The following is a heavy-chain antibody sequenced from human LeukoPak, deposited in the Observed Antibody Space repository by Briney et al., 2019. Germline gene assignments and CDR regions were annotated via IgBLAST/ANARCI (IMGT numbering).Heavy chain of an antibody. Sequence: ASVKVSCKASGYTFTGYYMHWVRQAPGQGLEWMGIINPSGGSTSYAQKFQGRVTMTRDTSISTAYMELSRLRSDDTAVYYCASYGGNSEGAFDIWGQGTMVTVSS. J-gene: IGHJ3*02. CDR1: GYTFTGYY. D-gene: IGHD4-23*01. CDR2: INPSGGST. V-gene: IGHV1-46*01. CDR3: ASYGGNSEGAFDI.